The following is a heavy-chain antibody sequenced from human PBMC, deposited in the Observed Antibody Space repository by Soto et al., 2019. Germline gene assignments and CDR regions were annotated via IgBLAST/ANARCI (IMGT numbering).Heavy chain of an antibody. Sequence: QVQLVQSGAEEKKPGASVKVSCKASGYTFTSYAMHWVRQAPGQRLEWMGWINAGNGNTKYSQKFQGRVTITRDTSASTDYRELSSLRSEDTAVYYCARLGRGGFDLWGRGTLVTVSS. CDR3: ARLGRGGFDL. D-gene: IGHD3-16*01. CDR2: INAGNGNT. CDR1: GYTFTSYA. V-gene: IGHV1-3*05. J-gene: IGHJ2*01.